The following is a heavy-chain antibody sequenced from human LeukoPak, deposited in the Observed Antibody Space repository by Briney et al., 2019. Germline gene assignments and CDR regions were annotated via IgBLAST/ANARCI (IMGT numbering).Heavy chain of an antibody. V-gene: IGHV3-30*18. J-gene: IGHJ4*02. CDR3: AKGAPYYYDSSGIDY. CDR2: ISYDGSNK. CDR1: GFTFSSYG. D-gene: IGHD3-22*01. Sequence: GRSLRLSCAASGFTFSSYGMHWVRQAPGKGLEWEAVISYDGSNKYYADSVKGRFTISRDNSKNTLYLQMNSLRAEDTAVYYCAKGAPYYYDSSGIDYWGQGTLVTVSS.